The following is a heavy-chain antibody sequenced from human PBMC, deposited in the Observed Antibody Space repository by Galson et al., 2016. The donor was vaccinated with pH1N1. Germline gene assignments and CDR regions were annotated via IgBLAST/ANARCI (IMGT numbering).Heavy chain of an antibody. D-gene: IGHD5-18*01. V-gene: IGHV1-69*06. CDR1: GGTFSSYV. CDR3: ARGFRSGYNYALFDH. J-gene: IGHJ4*02. Sequence: PVKVSCKASGGTFSSYVIAWVRQAPGQGLECMGGISPMFHTTTYAQKFQGRVTITADRPTTTLYMNLSSLGFDDTAVYYCARGFRSGYNYALFDHWGQGSLVTVS. CDR2: ISPMFHTT.